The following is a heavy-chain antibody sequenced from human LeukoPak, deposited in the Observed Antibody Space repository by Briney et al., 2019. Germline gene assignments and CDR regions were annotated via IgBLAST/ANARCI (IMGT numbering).Heavy chain of an antibody. CDR2: ISDSGGNT. Sequence: GGSLRLACAASGFTFSTYAMTWVRQAPGKGLEWVSLISDSGGNTYYADSVKGRFTISRDNSKNTLSLQMNSLRAEDTAVYYCAKDVRVGGGGMDVWGQGTPVTVSS. CDR3: AKDVRVGGGGMDV. V-gene: IGHV3-23*01. J-gene: IGHJ6*02. CDR1: GFTFSTYA. D-gene: IGHD1-26*01.